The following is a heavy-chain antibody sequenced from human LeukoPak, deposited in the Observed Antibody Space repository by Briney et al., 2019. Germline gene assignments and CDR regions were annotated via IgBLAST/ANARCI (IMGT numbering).Heavy chain of an antibody. CDR2: IIPIFGTA. J-gene: IGHJ6*02. V-gene: IGHV1-69*13. Sequence: EASVKVSCKASGGTFSSYAISWVRQAPGQGLEWMGGIIPIFGTANYAQKFQGRVTITADESTSTAYMELSSLRSEDTAVYYCANYGSYRRLYYYYGMDVWGQGTTVTVSS. CDR1: GGTFSSYA. CDR3: ANYGSYRRLYYYYGMDV. D-gene: IGHD1-26*01.